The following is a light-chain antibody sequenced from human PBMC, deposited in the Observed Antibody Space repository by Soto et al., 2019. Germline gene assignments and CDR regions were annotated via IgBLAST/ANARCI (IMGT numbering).Light chain of an antibody. CDR3: QQSYSTPPEGT. CDR2: AAS. J-gene: IGKJ1*01. CDR1: ESISRW. V-gene: IGKV1-39*01. Sequence: DIQMSQSPSSLSASVGDRVTITCRASESISRWLAWYQQKPGKAPKLLIYAASSLQSGVPSRFSGSGSGTDFTLTISSLQPEDFATYYCQQSYSTPPEGTFGQGTKVDIK.